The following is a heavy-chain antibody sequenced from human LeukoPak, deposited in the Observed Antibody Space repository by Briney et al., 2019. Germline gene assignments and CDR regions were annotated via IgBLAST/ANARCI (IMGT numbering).Heavy chain of an antibody. CDR3: AKDPLGYYYYYGMDV. Sequence: GGSLSLSCAASGFTFSSYWMHWVRQAPGKGLVWVSRINSDGSSTSYADSVKGRFTISRDNAKNSLYLQMNSLRAEDTALYYCAKDPLGYYYYYGMDVWGQGTTVTVSS. CDR1: GFTFSSYW. J-gene: IGHJ6*02. V-gene: IGHV3-74*01. CDR2: INSDGSST.